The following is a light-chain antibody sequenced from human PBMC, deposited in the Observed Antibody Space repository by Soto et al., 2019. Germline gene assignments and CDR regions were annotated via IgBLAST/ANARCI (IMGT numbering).Light chain of an antibody. V-gene: IGKV3D-20*02. Sequence: EIVLTQSPGTLSLSPGERATLSCRASQRVSSSYLAWDQQKPGQAPRLLIYGASSRATGIPDRFSGSGSGTDFTLTISRLEPEDFAVYYCQHRSSWPLTFGGGTKVEIK. J-gene: IGKJ4*01. CDR2: GAS. CDR1: QRVSSSY. CDR3: QHRSSWPLT.